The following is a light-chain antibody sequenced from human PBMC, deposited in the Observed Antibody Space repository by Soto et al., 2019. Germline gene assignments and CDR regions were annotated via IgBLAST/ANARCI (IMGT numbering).Light chain of an antibody. J-gene: IGKJ4*01. V-gene: IGKV1-39*01. CDR2: AAS. CDR3: QQSYSGFT. Sequence: DIQMTQSPSSLSASVGDRVTITCRASQSISSYLNWYQQKPGKAPKVLIYAASNLQSGVPSRFSGSGSGTDFTLSISSLQVEDFATYYCQQSYSGFTFGGGTKVEIK. CDR1: QSISSY.